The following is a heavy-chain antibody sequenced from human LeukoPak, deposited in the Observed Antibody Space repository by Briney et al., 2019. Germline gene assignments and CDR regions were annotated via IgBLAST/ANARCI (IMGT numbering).Heavy chain of an antibody. CDR2: ISSSSSYI. D-gene: IGHD4-17*01. CDR3: ARDGSTTVTTLDY. Sequence: GGSLRLSCAASEFIVSANYMSWVRQAPGKGLEWVSSISSSSSYIYYADSVKGRFTISRDNAKNSLYLQMNSLRAEDTAVYYCARDGSTTVTTLDYWGQGTLVTVSS. CDR1: EFIVSANY. V-gene: IGHV3-21*01. J-gene: IGHJ4*02.